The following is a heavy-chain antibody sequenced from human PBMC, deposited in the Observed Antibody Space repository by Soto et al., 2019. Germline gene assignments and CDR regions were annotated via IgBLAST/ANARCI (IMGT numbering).Heavy chain of an antibody. J-gene: IGHJ4*02. D-gene: IGHD3-3*01. CDR2: INAYNGNT. CDR3: ASDIGDGLIDY. V-gene: IGHV1-18*01. Sequence: QVQLVQSGAEVKKPGASVKVSCKASGYTFTSYGISWVRQAPGQGLEWMGWINAYNGNTNYAQKFQGRVTMTQDTATGTVSIELRSWRCEDTAVYYCASDIGDGLIDYWGQGTLVTVSS. CDR1: GYTFTSYG.